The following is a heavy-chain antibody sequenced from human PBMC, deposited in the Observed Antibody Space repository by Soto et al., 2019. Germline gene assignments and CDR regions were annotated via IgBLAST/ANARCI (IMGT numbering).Heavy chain of an antibody. V-gene: IGHV1-69*01. J-gene: IGHJ6*02. CDR1: GGTFSSYA. D-gene: IGHD6-6*01. CDR2: IIPIFGTA. CDR3: ARDPVIAARPPAADYYYYYGMDV. Sequence: QVQLVQSGAEVKKPGSSVKVSCKASGGTFSSYAISWVRQAPGQGLEWMGGIIPIFGTANYAQKFQGRVTITADESTSTAYMELSSLRSEDTDVYYCARDPVIAARPPAADYYYYYGMDVWGQGTTVTVSS.